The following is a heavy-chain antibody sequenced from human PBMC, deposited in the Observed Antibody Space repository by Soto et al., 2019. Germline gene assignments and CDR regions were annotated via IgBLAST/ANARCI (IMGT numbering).Heavy chain of an antibody. V-gene: IGHV4-59*12. Sequence: SETLSLTCTVSGGSISSYYWSWIRQPPGKGLEWIGYIYYSGSTNYNPSLKSRVTISVDTSKNQFSLKLSSVTAADTAVYYCARDLAGYSSSDTYYYYGMDVWGQGTTVTVSS. J-gene: IGHJ6*02. CDR3: ARDLAGYSSSDTYYYYGMDV. CDR1: GGSISSYY. D-gene: IGHD6-6*01. CDR2: IYYSGST.